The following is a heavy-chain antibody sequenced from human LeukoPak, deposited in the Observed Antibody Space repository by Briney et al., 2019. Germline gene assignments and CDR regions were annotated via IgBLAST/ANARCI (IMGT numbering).Heavy chain of an antibody. J-gene: IGHJ6*04. CDR3: ASPGSGSSDYYYGMDV. Sequence: ASVKVSCKASGDTFSSYAISWVRQAPGQGLEWMGGIIPIFGTANYAQKFQGRVTITADESTGTAYMELSCLRSEDTAVYYCASPGSGSSDYYYGMDVWGKGTTVTVSS. D-gene: IGHD3-10*01. V-gene: IGHV1-69*01. CDR2: IIPIFGTA. CDR1: GDTFSSYA.